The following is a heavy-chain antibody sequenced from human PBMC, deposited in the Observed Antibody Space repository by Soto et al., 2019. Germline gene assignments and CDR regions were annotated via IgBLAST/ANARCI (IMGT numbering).Heavy chain of an antibody. Sequence: QVQLVESGGGVVQPGRSLRLSCAASGFTFSSYGMHWVRQAPGKGLEWVAVISYDGSNKYYADSVKGRFTISRDNSKNPRYLQMNSLRAEDTAVYYCAKDPDGGVHYFDYWGQGTLVTVSS. V-gene: IGHV3-30*18. D-gene: IGHD3-16*01. CDR1: GFTFSSYG. CDR3: AKDPDGGVHYFDY. CDR2: ISYDGSNK. J-gene: IGHJ4*02.